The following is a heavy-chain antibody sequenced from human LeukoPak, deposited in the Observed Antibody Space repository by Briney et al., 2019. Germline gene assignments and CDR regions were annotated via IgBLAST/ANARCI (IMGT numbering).Heavy chain of an antibody. CDR3: AREGVVVATSNYYYYMDV. CDR1: GYTFTGYY. CDR2: INPNSGGT. J-gene: IGHJ6*03. Sequence: ASVKVSCKASGYTFTGYYMHWVRQAPGQGLEWRGWINPNSGGTNYAQKFQGSVTMTRDTAISTAYMELSRLRSDDTAVYYCAREGVVVATSNYYYYMDVWGKGTTVTVSS. V-gene: IGHV1-2*02. D-gene: IGHD5-12*01.